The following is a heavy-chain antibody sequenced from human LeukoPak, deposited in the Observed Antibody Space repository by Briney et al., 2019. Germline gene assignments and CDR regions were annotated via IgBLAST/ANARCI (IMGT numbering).Heavy chain of an antibody. J-gene: IGHJ4*02. V-gene: IGHV7-4-1*02. CDR2: INTNSGNP. CDR3: ARGARHFDY. CDR1: GYTFTNYA. Sequence: ASVKVSCKAPGYTFTNYAMNWVRQAPGQGLEWMGWINTNSGNPTYAQGFTGRFVFSLDTSVSTAYLQISSLKAEDTAVYYCARGARHFDYWGQGTLVTVSS.